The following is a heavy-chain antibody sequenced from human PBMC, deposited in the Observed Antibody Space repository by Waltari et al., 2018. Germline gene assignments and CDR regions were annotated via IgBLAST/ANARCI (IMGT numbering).Heavy chain of an antibody. D-gene: IGHD3-16*01. V-gene: IGHV3-23*01. Sequence: EVQLLESGGGLVQPGGSLRLSCTASGLSFSTYGLTWVSQAPGKGLDGVSSISPNSISTYYADSVKGRFTISSDNSKSTVILQLSSLRVEDTAIYYCAKGQGGRRWYFDYWGQGSQVTVSS. CDR3: AKGQGGRRWYFDY. J-gene: IGHJ4*02. CDR1: GLSFSTYG. CDR2: ISPNSIST.